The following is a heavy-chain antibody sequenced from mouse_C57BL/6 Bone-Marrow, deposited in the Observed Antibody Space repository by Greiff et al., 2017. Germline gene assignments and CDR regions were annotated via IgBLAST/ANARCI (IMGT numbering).Heavy chain of an antibody. Sequence: VQLQQSGAELVKPGASVKISCKASGYAFSSYWMNWVKQRPGKGLEWIGQIYPGDGDTNYNGKFKGKATLTADKSSSTAYMQLSSLTSEDSAVYFCARRRAYYRDAMDYWGQGTSVTVSS. CDR3: ARRRAYYRDAMDY. CDR1: GYAFSSYW. V-gene: IGHV1-80*01. CDR2: IYPGDGDT. D-gene: IGHD2-12*01. J-gene: IGHJ4*01.